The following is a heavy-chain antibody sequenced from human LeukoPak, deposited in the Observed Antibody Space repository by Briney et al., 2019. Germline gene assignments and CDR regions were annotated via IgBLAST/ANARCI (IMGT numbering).Heavy chain of an antibody. Sequence: SETLSLTCTVSGDSISSYDWSWIRQPPGQGLQWLAYISYNGNTKTNPSLKSRVTISVDTSKNQFSLKLSSVTAADTAVYYCARGSRWNDDYYYYMDVWGKGTTVTVSS. CDR2: ISYNGNT. CDR3: ARGSRWNDDYYYYMDV. J-gene: IGHJ6*03. V-gene: IGHV4-59*01. CDR1: GDSISSYD. D-gene: IGHD1-1*01.